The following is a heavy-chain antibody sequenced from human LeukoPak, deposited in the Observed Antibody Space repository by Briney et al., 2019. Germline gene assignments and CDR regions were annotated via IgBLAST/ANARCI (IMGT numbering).Heavy chain of an antibody. Sequence: QSGGSLRLSWAASGFTVSSNYMSWVGKAPGRGLEWVSVFFSVGRTYYADSVKGRFTISRHNSKNTLYLQMNSLRAEDTAVYYCARAGKQWLPRPYYYYYYGMDVWGQGTTVTVSS. D-gene: IGHD6-19*01. CDR1: GFTVSSNY. CDR3: ARAGKQWLPRPYYYYYYGMDV. CDR2: FFSVGRT. J-gene: IGHJ6*02. V-gene: IGHV3-53*04.